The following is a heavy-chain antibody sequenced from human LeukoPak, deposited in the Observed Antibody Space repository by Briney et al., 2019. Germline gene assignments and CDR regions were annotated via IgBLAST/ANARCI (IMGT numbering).Heavy chain of an antibody. CDR3: AKDRGNYYDSSGYLS. J-gene: IGHJ4*02. V-gene: IGHV3-23*01. CDR2: ISGSGGST. Sequence: GRSLRLSCAASGFTFSSYAMSWVRQAPGKGLEWVSAISGSGGSTYYADSVKGRFTISRDNSKNTLYLQMNSLRAEDTAVYYCAKDRGNYYDSSGYLSWGQGTLVTVSS. CDR1: GFTFSSYA. D-gene: IGHD3-22*01.